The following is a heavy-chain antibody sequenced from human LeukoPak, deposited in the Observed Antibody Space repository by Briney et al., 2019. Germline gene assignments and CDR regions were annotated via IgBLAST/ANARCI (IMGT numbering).Heavy chain of an antibody. CDR1: GGSISSGSYY. V-gene: IGHV4-61*02. Sequence: SQTLSLTCTVSGGSISSGSYYWSWIRQPAGKGLEWIGRIYTSGSTNYNPSLKSRVTISVDTSKNQFSLKLSSVTAADTAVYYCARDNDFWSAWGQGTLVAVSS. CDR2: IYTSGST. J-gene: IGHJ5*02. D-gene: IGHD3-3*01. CDR3: ARDNDFWSA.